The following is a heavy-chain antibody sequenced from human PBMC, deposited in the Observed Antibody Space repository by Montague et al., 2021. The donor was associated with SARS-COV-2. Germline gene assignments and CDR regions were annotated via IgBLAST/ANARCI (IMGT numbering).Heavy chain of an antibody. CDR1: GFTFNSHA. V-gene: IGHV3-23*01. D-gene: IGHD3-22*01. Sequence: SLRLSCAASGFTFNSHAMTWVRQPPGKGLDWVSTISSRGYYTYFADSVKGRFTISRDNSNSTVFLQMNSLRVEDTAVYYCAKVWGYYDSSGYYYVWGFDHWGQGTLVTVFS. J-gene: IGHJ4*02. CDR2: ISSRGYYT. CDR3: AKVWGYYDSSGYYYVWGFDH.